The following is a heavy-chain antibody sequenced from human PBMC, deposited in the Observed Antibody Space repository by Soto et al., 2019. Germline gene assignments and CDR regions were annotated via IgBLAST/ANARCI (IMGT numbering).Heavy chain of an antibody. CDR2: ISSSGSTI. CDR3: ARGRGLFADY. Sequence: EVQLVESGGGLVQPGGSLRLSCAASGFTFSNYEMNWVRQAPGKGLEWVSSISSSGSTIYYADSVKGRFTISRDNAKNSLYLQMNSLRAEGTAVYYCARGRGLFADYWGQGTLVTVSS. D-gene: IGHD5-12*01. V-gene: IGHV3-48*03. J-gene: IGHJ4*02. CDR1: GFTFSNYE.